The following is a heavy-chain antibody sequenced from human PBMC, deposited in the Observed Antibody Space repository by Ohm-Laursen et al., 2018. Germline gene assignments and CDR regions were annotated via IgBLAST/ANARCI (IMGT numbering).Heavy chain of an antibody. CDR2: INSDGSST. Sequence: SLRLSCLAPGITFRSYWMHWVRQAPGKGLVWVSRINSDGSSTTYADSVKGRFTISRDNAKNTLYLQMNSLRAEDTAVYSCARGISWFGDVLVDYWGHGTLVTVSS. J-gene: IGHJ4*01. CDR1: GITFRSYW. CDR3: ARGISWFGDVLVDY. D-gene: IGHD3-10*01. V-gene: IGHV3-74*01.